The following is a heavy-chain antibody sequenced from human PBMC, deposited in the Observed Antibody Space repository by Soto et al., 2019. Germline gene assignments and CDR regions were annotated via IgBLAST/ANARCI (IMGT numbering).Heavy chain of an antibody. J-gene: IGHJ3*02. CDR2: TYYRGST. Sequence: QVQLQESGPGLVKPSQTLSLTCTVSGGSISSWDYYQTWIRQAPGKGLEWIGYTYYRGSTYYNPSLTSRVTITVDTSKNQFSLKLSSVIAAGTAVYYCAGRHDYGGNYAFDIWGQGTMVTVSS. CDR1: GGSISSWDYY. D-gene: IGHD4-17*01. CDR3: AGRHDYGGNYAFDI. V-gene: IGHV4-30-4*01.